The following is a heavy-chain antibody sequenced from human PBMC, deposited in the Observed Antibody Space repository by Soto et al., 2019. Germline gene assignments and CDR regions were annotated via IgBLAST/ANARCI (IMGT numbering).Heavy chain of an antibody. CDR1: GGSISSGGYS. CDR2: IYHSGST. D-gene: IGHD3-3*01. V-gene: IGHV4-30-2*01. CDR3: ARVPHVYYDFWSGYYYFDY. J-gene: IGHJ4*02. Sequence: PSETLSLTCAVSGGSISSGGYSWSWIRQPPGKGLEWIGYIYHSGSTYYNPSLKSRVTISVDRSKNQFSLKLSSVTAADTAVYYCARVPHVYYDFWSGYYYFDYWGQGTLVTVSS.